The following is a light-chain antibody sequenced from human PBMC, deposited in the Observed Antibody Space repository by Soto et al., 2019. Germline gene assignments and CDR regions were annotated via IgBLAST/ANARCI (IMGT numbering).Light chain of an antibody. CDR2: EVV. CDR1: SSDVGGYNY. CDR3: SSYGGSNNLV. V-gene: IGLV2-8*01. Sequence: QSALTQPPSASGSPGQSVTISCTGTSSDVGGYNYVSWYQQHPGKAPKLMIYEVVRRPSGVPDRFSGSKSGNMASLTVSGLQAEDEADYYCSSYGGSNNLVFGGGTKLTVL. J-gene: IGLJ2*01.